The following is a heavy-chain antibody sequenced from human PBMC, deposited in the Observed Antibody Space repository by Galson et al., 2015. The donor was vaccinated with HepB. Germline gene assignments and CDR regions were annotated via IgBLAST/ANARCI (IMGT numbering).Heavy chain of an antibody. CDR1: GFTFSSYA. D-gene: IGHD3/OR15-3a*01. CDR2: ISSSSSTI. V-gene: IGHV3-48*01. Sequence: SLRLSCAASGFTFSSYAMSWVRQAPGKGLEWVSYISSSSSTIYYADSVKGRFTISRDNAKNSLYLQMNSLRAEDTAVYYCARDRSIGLVVNWFDPWGQGTLVTVSS. J-gene: IGHJ5*02. CDR3: ARDRSIGLVVNWFDP.